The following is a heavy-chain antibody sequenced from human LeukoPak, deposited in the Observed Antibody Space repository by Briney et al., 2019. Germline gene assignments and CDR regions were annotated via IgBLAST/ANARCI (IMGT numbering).Heavy chain of an antibody. V-gene: IGHV3-30*04. Sequence: GRSLRLSCAASGFTFSSYAMYWVRQAPGKGLEWVAVISYDGSNKYYADSVKGRFTISRDNSKNTLYLQMNSLRAEDTAVYYCARGGIAVAGIDFRWFDPWGQGTLVTVSS. CDR2: ISYDGSNK. CDR1: GFTFSSYA. D-gene: IGHD6-19*01. J-gene: IGHJ5*02. CDR3: ARGGIAVAGIDFRWFDP.